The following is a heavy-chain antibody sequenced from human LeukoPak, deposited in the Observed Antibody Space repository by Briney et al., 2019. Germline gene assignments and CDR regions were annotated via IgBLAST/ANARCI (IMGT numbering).Heavy chain of an antibody. D-gene: IGHD1-14*01. Sequence: PGGSLRLSCAASGFTFSSYAMSWVRQAPGKGLEWVSSISSSSSYIYYADSVKGRFTISRDNAKNSLYLQMNSLRAEDTAVYYCASGINHDAFDIWGQGTMVTVSS. CDR2: ISSSSSYI. CDR3: ASGINHDAFDI. CDR1: GFTFSSYA. V-gene: IGHV3-21*01. J-gene: IGHJ3*02.